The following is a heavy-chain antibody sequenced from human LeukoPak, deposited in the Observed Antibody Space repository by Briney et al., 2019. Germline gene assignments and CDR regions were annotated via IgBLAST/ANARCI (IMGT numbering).Heavy chain of an antibody. D-gene: IGHD3-10*01. CDR1: GGSISSGGFY. CDR3: ARVRMVRGVIGGDFDY. V-gene: IGHV4-31*03. Sequence: SQTLSLTCTVSGGSISSGGFYWTWIRQHPGKGLEWIGYIYYSGNTYYNPSPKSRLTISVDRSKNQFSLKLTSVTAADTAVYYCARVRMVRGVIGGDFDYWGQGTLVTVSS. J-gene: IGHJ4*02. CDR2: IYYSGNT.